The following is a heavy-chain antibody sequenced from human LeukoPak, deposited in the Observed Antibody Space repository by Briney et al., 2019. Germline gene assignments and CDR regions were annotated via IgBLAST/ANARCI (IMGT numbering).Heavy chain of an antibody. V-gene: IGHV3-23*01. CDR3: AKLHNLNCDY. J-gene: IGHJ4*02. CDR2: ISGSGGTT. D-gene: IGHD1-14*01. CDR1: GFTFSDYA. Sequence: GGSLRLSCAASGFTFSDYAMSWVRQAPGTGLEWVSTISGSGGTTYYADSVKGRFIISRDNYKNTLYLQMNSLRPEDTAVYYCAKLHNLNCDYWGLGTLATVSS.